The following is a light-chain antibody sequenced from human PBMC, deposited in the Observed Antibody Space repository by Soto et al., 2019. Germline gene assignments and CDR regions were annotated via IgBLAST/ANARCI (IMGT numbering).Light chain of an antibody. CDR2: EVM. V-gene: IGLV2-14*01. J-gene: IGLJ1*01. CDR1: SSDVGGYDY. Sequence: QSVLTQPPSASGSPGRSVTISCTGTSSDVGGYDYVSWFQQHPGKAPKLIIYEVMNRPSGVSGRFSGSKSGNTASLTISGLQAEDEADYYCSSYTRSSIPVFGTGTKLTVL. CDR3: SSYTRSSIPV.